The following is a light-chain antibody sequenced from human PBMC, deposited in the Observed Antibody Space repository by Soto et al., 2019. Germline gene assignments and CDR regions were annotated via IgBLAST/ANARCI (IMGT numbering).Light chain of an antibody. J-gene: IGKJ1*01. Sequence: ILNTPTKGTLSVSPGERAPLFCRASQSIRSCLAWYQQKPGQAPRLFIYDASSRESGIPSRFTGSGSGTEFTLTISSLQADDFAAYYCQHYNSYPRTFG. CDR3: QHYNSYPRT. CDR2: DAS. CDR1: QSIRSC. V-gene: IGKV3-15*01.